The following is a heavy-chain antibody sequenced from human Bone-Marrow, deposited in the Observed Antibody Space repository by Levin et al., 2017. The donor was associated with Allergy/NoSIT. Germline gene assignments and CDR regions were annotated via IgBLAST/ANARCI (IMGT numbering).Heavy chain of an antibody. V-gene: IGHV1-18*01. Sequence: ASVKVSCKASGYSFSTDGISWVRQAPGQGLEWIGWISASNGNTNYAQKFQGRVTMTTDTSTSTAYMELRSLRSDDTAVFYCARDTALNKDAFDVWGQGTMVIVSS. CDR2: ISASNGNT. CDR3: ARDTALNKDAFDV. J-gene: IGHJ3*01. CDR1: GYSFSTDG. D-gene: IGHD5-18*01.